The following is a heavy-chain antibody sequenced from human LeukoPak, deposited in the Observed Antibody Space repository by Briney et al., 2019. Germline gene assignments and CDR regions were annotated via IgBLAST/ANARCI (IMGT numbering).Heavy chain of an antibody. D-gene: IGHD3-22*01. V-gene: IGHV3-74*01. J-gene: IGHJ1*01. CDR3: ARAPSEIGGYYPEYFRH. CDR1: GFTFSTYW. CDR2: IKSDGST. Sequence: GGSLRLSCAASGFTFSTYWMHWVRQAPGKGLVWVSRIKSDGSTNYADSVKGRFTISRDNAKNTVSLQMNSLRPDVTGVYYCARAPSEIGGYYPEYFRHWGQGTLVTVSS.